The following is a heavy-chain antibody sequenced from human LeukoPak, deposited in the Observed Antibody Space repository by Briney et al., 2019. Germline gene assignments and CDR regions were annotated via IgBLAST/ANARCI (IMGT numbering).Heavy chain of an antibody. Sequence: SETLSLTCAVYGGSFSGYYWSWIRQPPGKGLEWIGEINHSGSTNYNPSLKSRVTISVDTSKNQFSLKLSSVTAADTAVYYCARAQQFNWFNPWGQGTLVTVSS. CDR3: ARAQQFNWFNP. V-gene: IGHV4-34*01. CDR2: INHSGST. CDR1: GGSFSGYY. D-gene: IGHD2-2*01. J-gene: IGHJ5*02.